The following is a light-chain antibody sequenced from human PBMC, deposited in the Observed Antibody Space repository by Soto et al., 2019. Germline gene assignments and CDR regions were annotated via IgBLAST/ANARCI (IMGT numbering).Light chain of an antibody. Sequence: DIQMTQSPSSVSASVGDRVSITCRASQGISNWLAWYQQKPGRAPKLLIYTGSSLQSGVPSRFSGTGSGTVFTLTISSLQPEDVATYYCQQANSFPLTFGGGTKLEIK. CDR1: QGISNW. CDR2: TGS. V-gene: IGKV1-12*01. J-gene: IGKJ4*01. CDR3: QQANSFPLT.